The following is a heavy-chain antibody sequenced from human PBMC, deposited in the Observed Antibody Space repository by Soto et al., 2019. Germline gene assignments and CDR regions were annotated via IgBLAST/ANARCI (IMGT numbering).Heavy chain of an antibody. J-gene: IGHJ5*02. CDR1: GGTFSSYA. Sequence: SVKVSCKASGGTFSSYAISWVRQAPGQGLEWMGGIIPIFGTANYAQKFQGRVTITADKSTSTAYMELSSLRSEDTAVYYCARAAVAARRYNWFDPWGQGTLVTVSS. CDR3: ARAAVAARRYNWFDP. CDR2: IIPIFGTA. V-gene: IGHV1-69*06. D-gene: IGHD6-19*01.